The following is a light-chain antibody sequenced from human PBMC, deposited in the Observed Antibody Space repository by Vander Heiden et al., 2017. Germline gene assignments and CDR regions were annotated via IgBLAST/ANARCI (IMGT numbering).Light chain of an antibody. Sequence: SVLLQPPSASGTPGQWVTSPCSGRNSNVGNNYVYWYHQLPGPAPSRLIYRNDQRPSGVPDRFSGSKSGTSASLAISGLRSEDEANYFCAGWDDSVSGPVVFGGGTKLTVL. CDR2: RND. CDR1: NSNVGNNY. J-gene: IGLJ2*01. V-gene: IGLV1-47*01. CDR3: AGWDDSVSGPVV.